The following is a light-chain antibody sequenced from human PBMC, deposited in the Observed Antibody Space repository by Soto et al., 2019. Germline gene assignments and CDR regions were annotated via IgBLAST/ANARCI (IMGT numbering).Light chain of an antibody. CDR1: QSLLHSNGYNY. CDR3: MQASQLHT. V-gene: IGKV2-28*01. CDR2: LGS. J-gene: IGKJ2*01. Sequence: DIVMTQSPLSLPVTPGEPASISCRSSQSLLHSNGYNYLDWYLQKPGQSPQLLIYLGSNRASGVPDRFSGSGSGTDFTLKISRVEAEDVGVYYCMQASQLHTFGQGTKLEIK.